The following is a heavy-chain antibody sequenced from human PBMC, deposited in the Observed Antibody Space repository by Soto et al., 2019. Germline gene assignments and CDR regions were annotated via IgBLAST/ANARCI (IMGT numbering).Heavy chain of an antibody. CDR3: ARVSALWWSYMVV. V-gene: IGHV3-64*01. J-gene: IGHJ6*03. CDR2: MSSNGGST. CDR1: GFTFSSCA. D-gene: IGHD2-21*01. Sequence: EVQLVESGGGLVQPGGSLRLSCAGSGFTFSSCAMQWVRQAAGKGLEYVSAMSSNGGSTYYANSMNGRFTISRDNSKNTLYVQMGSLRADDMAVYYCARVSALWWSYMVVLVIGTTVTVSS.